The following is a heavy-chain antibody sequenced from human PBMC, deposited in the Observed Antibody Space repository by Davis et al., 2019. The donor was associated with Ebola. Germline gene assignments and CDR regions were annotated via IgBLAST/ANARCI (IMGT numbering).Heavy chain of an antibody. Sequence: ASVKVSCKASGYIFTSYAIHWVRQAPGQGLEWMGIINPSGGSTSYAQKFQGRVTMTRDTSTSTVYMELSSLRSEDTAGYYCAGGGYIAAGSAWGQGTLVTVSS. V-gene: IGHV1-46*01. CDR3: AGGGYIAAGSA. CDR1: GYIFTSYA. D-gene: IGHD6-13*01. CDR2: INPSGGST. J-gene: IGHJ5*02.